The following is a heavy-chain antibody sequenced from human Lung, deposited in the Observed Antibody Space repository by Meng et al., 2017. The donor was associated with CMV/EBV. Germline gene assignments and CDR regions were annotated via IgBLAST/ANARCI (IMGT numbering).Heavy chain of an antibody. Sequence: ASVKVSCKTSGYPFSTHSVIWVRQAPGRGLAWMAWIRTFNGDSTYAQNFEGRVTVTTDTSTNTAYLELRGLTTDDTATYYCVRGEGKDYFDYWGQGTLVTVYS. CDR3: VRGEGKDYFDY. J-gene: IGHJ4*02. CDR2: IRTFNGDS. CDR1: GYPFSTHS. V-gene: IGHV1-18*04.